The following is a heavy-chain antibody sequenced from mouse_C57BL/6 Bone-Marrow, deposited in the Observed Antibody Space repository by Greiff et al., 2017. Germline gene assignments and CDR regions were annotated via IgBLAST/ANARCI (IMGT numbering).Heavy chain of an antibody. J-gene: IGHJ4*01. Sequence: DVMLVESGEGLVKPGGSLKLSCAASGFTFSSYAMSWVRQTPEKRLEWVAYISSGGDYIYYADTVKGRFTISRDNARNTLYLQMSSLKSEDTAMYYCTRDRGSTMITRYYAMDYWGQGTSVTVSS. CDR2: ISSGGDYI. CDR1: GFTFSSYA. CDR3: TRDRGSTMITRYYAMDY. V-gene: IGHV5-9-1*02. D-gene: IGHD2-4*01.